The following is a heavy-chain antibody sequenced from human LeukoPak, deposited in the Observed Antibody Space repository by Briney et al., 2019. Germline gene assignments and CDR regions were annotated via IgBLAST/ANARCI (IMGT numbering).Heavy chain of an antibody. J-gene: IGHJ4*02. D-gene: IGHD2-8*01. CDR2: IYTSGSA. CDR3: ARSNNWLPDY. CDR1: GGSISSFF. V-gene: IGHV4-4*07. Sequence: SETLSLTCTVSGGSISSFFWSWIRQPAGKGLEWIGRIYTSGSANYNPSLKSRITMSIYTSKNQFSLEVSSVTAADTAVYYCARSNNWLPDYWGQGTLVTVSS.